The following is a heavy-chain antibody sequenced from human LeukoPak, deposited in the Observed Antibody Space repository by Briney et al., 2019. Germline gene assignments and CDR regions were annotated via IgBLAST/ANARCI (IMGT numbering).Heavy chain of an antibody. CDR3: ARVPLWVRGENSMGYFQH. Sequence: ASVKVSCKASGYTFTSYGISWVRQAPGQGLEWMGWISAYNGNTNYAQKLQGRVTMTTDTSTSTAYMELRSLRSDDTAVYYCARVPLWVRGENSMGYFQHWGQGTLVTVSS. CDR1: GYTFTSYG. V-gene: IGHV1-18*01. CDR2: ISAYNGNT. J-gene: IGHJ1*01. D-gene: IGHD3-10*01.